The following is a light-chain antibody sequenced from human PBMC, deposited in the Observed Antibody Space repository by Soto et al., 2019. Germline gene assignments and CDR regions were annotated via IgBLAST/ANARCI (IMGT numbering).Light chain of an antibody. CDR3: LQDYNYPWT. Sequence: AVQMTQSPSSLSASVGDRVTITCRASQDIRNYLGWYQQKPGKAPKLLIYGASSLQSGVPSRFAGSGSGTDFTLTISSLQPEDFATYYCLQDYNYPWTFGQGTKVDIK. CDR1: QDIRNY. CDR2: GAS. V-gene: IGKV1-6*01. J-gene: IGKJ1*01.